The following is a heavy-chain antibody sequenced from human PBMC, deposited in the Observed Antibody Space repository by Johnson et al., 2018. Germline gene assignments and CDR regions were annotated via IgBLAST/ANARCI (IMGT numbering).Heavy chain of an antibody. D-gene: IGHD3-9*01. CDR3: AKDGRLLRYVDWAFIFQH. J-gene: IGHJ1*01. CDR1: GFTFSSYW. CDR2: INSDGSST. Sequence: VQLQESGGGLVQPGGSLRLSCAASGFTFSSYWMHWVRQAPGKGLVWVSRINSDGSSTSYADSVKGRFTFSRHTAKNTLYLQMNSLRAEDTAVYYCAKDGRLLRYVDWAFIFQHWGQGTLVTVSS. V-gene: IGHV3-74*01.